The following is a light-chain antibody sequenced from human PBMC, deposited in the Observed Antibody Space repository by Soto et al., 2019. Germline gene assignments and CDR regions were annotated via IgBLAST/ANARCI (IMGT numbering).Light chain of an antibody. Sequence: QSALTQPPSASGSPGQSVTISCTGTSSDVGGYNYVSWYQQHPGKAPKLMIYEVSKRPSGVPDRFSGYKSGNTASLTVSGLQAEDDADYYCSSYAGSNDFVVFGGGTKLTVL. CDR3: SSYAGSNDFVV. CDR2: EVS. CDR1: SSDVGGYNY. J-gene: IGLJ2*01. V-gene: IGLV2-8*01.